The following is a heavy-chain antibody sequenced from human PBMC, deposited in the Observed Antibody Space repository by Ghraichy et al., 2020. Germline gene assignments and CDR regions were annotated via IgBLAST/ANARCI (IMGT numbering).Heavy chain of an antibody. V-gene: IGHV3-23*01. CDR2: ISGSGGST. J-gene: IGHJ6*02. Sequence: GGSLRLSCAASGFTFSSYAMSWVRQAPGKGLEWVSAISGSGGSTYYADSVKGRFTISRDNSKNTLYLQMNSLRAEDTAVYYCAKVPVFLGWYPEGSMDVWGQGTTVTVSS. CDR3: AKVPVFLGWYPEGSMDV. D-gene: IGHD6-19*01. CDR1: GFTFSSYA.